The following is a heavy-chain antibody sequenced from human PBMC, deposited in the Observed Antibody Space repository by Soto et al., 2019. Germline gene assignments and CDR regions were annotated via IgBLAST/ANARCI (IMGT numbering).Heavy chain of an antibody. CDR2: IWYDGSNK. J-gene: IGHJ4*02. V-gene: IGHV3-33*01. D-gene: IGHD6-19*01. Sequence: GGSLRLSCAASGFTFSSYGMHWVRQAPGKGLEWVAVIWYDGSNKYYADSVKGRFTISRDNSKNTLYLQMNSLRAEDTAVYYCARDASVVAVAGYFDYWGQGTLVTVSS. CDR3: ARDASVVAVAGYFDY. CDR1: GFTFSSYG.